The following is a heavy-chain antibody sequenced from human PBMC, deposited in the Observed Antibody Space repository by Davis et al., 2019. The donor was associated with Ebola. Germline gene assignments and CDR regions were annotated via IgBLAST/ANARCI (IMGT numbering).Heavy chain of an antibody. D-gene: IGHD3-22*01. CDR2: IIPIFGKA. J-gene: IGHJ5*02. CDR1: GGTFSTYA. Sequence: SVKVSCKASGGTFSTYATSWVRQAPGQGLEWMGGIIPIFGKANDAKKFQGRVTITADESTSTAYMELSSLRSEDTAVYYCARGITMIVGVDWFDPWGQGTLVTVSS. CDR3: ARGITMIVGVDWFDP. V-gene: IGHV1-69*13.